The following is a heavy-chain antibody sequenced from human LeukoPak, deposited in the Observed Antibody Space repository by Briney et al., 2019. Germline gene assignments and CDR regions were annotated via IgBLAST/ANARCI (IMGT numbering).Heavy chain of an antibody. CDR3: ARDRGSYAWDY. Sequence: GGSLGLSCAASGFTVSSNYMNWVRQAPGKGLEWVSVIYSGGSTYYADSVKGRFTISRDNSKNTLYLQMNSLGPEDTAVYYCARDRGSYAWDYWGQGTLVTVSS. CDR2: IYSGGST. J-gene: IGHJ4*02. D-gene: IGHD5-12*01. CDR1: GFTVSSNY. V-gene: IGHV3-66*02.